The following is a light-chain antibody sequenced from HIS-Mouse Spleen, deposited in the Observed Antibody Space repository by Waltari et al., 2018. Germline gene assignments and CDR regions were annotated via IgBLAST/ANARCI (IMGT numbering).Light chain of an antibody. J-gene: IGLJ1*01. V-gene: IGLV2-14*03. CDR2: DVS. CDR3: SSYTSSSTYV. Sequence: QSSLTQPASVSGSPGQSITISCTGTSSDVGGYNYVSWYQQHPGKAPKLMIYDVSKRTSGVSNRFSGSKSGHTASLTISGLQAEDEADYYCSSYTSSSTYVFGTGTKVTVL. CDR1: SSDVGGYNY.